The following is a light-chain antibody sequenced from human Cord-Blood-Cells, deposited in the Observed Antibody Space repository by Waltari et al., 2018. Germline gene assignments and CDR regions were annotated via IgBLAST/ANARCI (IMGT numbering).Light chain of an antibody. V-gene: IGKV3D-15*01. J-gene: IGKJ2*01. Sequence: ELVMTQSPATLSVSPGERATLSCRASQSVSSNLAWYQQKPGQAPRLLIYGASTRATGTPARFSGSGSGTEFTLTISSLQSEDFAVYYCQQYNNWPPYTFGQGTKLEIK. CDR1: QSVSSN. CDR2: GAS. CDR3: QQYNNWPPYT.